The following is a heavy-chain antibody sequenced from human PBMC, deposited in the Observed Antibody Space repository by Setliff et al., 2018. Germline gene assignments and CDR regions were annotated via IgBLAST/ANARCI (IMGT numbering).Heavy chain of an antibody. CDR3: ARDRVSNSFYYYGLDV. J-gene: IGHJ6*02. CDR2: INWSGDIT. CDR1: GFIFDNYG. D-gene: IGHD1-1*01. Sequence: PGGSLRLSCAASGFIFDNYGMTWVRQAPGKGLEWVSSINWSGDITGHADSVRGRFTISRDNAKNSLYLQMNSLRAEDTAVYYCARDRVSNSFYYYGLDVWGQGTTVTVSS. V-gene: IGHV3-20*04.